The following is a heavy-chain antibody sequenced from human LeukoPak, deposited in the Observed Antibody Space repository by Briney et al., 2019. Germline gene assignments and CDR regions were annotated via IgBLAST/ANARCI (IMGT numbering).Heavy chain of an antibody. CDR1: GGSFSGYY. J-gene: IGHJ4*02. D-gene: IGHD3-16*02. Sequence: PSDTLSLTCAVYGGSFSGYYWSWIRQPPEKGLEWIGEINHSGSTNYNPSLKSRVTISVDTSKNQFSLKLSSVTAADTAVYYCARGGDDYVWGNYRYFDYWGQGTLVTVSS. V-gene: IGHV4-34*01. CDR2: INHSGST. CDR3: ARGGDDYVWGNYRYFDY.